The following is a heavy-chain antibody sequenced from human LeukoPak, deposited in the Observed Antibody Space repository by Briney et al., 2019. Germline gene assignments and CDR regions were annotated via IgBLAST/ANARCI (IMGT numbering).Heavy chain of an antibody. D-gene: IGHD6-13*01. CDR1: GGSVSSGSYY. CDR3: ARAKGNSWYPYYFDY. J-gene: IGHJ4*02. CDR2: IYYSGII. Sequence: SETLSLTCTVSGGSVSSGSYYWSWIRQPPGKGLEWIGYIYYSGIINYNPSLKSRVNISVNTSKNQFSLKLSSVTAADTAVYYCARAKGNSWYPYYFDYWGQRTLVTVSS. V-gene: IGHV4-61*01.